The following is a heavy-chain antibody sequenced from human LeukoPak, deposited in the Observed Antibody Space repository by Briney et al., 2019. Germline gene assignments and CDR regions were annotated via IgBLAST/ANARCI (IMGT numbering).Heavy chain of an antibody. CDR1: GYTFTSYD. CDR3: ARSPSIFIAAGFDY. CDR2: MNPNSGNT. Sequence: ASVKVSCKASGYTFTSYDINWVRQATGQGLGWMGWMNPNSGNTGYAQKFQGRVTMTRNTSISTAYMELSRLRSDDTAVYYCARSPSIFIAAGFDYWGQGTLVTVSS. V-gene: IGHV1-8*01. D-gene: IGHD6-6*01. J-gene: IGHJ4*02.